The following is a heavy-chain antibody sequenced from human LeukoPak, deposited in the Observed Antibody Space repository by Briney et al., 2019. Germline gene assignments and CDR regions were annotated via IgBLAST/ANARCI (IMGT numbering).Heavy chain of an antibody. Sequence: GGSLRLSCAASGFTFSSYAMSWVRQAPGKGLEWVSAISGSGGSTYYADSVKGRFTISRDNSKNTLYLQMNSLRAEDTAAYYCASRGFVVVARVDYWGQGTLVTVSS. D-gene: IGHD2-2*01. V-gene: IGHV3-23*01. CDR2: ISGSGGST. CDR3: ASRGFVVVARVDY. CDR1: GFTFSSYA. J-gene: IGHJ4*02.